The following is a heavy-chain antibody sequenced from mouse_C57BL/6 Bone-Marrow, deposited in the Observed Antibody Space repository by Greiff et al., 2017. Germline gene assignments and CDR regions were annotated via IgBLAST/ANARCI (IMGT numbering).Heavy chain of an antibody. V-gene: IGHV5-17*01. CDR2: ISSGSSTI. Sequence: EVQGVESGGGLVKPGGSLKLSCAASGFTFSDYGMHWVRQAPEKGLKWVAYISSGSSTIYYTDTVKGRFTISRDNSQSILYLQMNALRAEDSATYYCARYLPPFYYAMDYWGQGTSVTVSS. J-gene: IGHJ4*01. CDR3: ARYLPPFYYAMDY. CDR1: GFTFSDYG.